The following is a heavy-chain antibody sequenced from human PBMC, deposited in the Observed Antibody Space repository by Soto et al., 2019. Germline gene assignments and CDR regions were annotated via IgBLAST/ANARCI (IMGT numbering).Heavy chain of an antibody. J-gene: IGHJ4*02. CDR1: GVTFNTHW. Sequence: EVQLLESGGGVVQPGGSLRLSCTASGVTFNTHWMHWVRQAPGKGLVWVSRLYFDGITRYYADSVKGRLTVSRDNGKITVYLRVYALRGEDTAVYYCAGGGAMGVDYWRQGNFVTVSS. CDR3: AGGGAMGVDY. D-gene: IGHD1-26*01. V-gene: IGHV3-74*01. CDR2: LYFDGITR.